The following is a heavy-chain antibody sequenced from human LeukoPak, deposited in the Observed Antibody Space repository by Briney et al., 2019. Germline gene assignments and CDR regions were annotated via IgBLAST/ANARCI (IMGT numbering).Heavy chain of an antibody. J-gene: IGHJ4*02. V-gene: IGHV4-59*12. CDR3: AREGMGATQYYFDY. D-gene: IGHD1-26*01. Sequence: SETLSLTCTVSGGSISSYYWSWIRQPPGKGLEWIGYIYYSGNINYNPSLKSRVTISVDTSKNQFSLKLSSVTAADTAVYYCAREGMGATQYYFDYWGQGTLVTVSS. CDR1: GGSISSYY. CDR2: IYYSGNI.